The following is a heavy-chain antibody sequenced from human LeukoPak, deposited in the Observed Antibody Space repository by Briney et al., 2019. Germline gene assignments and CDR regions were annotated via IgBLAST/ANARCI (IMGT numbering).Heavy chain of an antibody. CDR2: IYTNGNT. D-gene: IGHD1-26*01. CDR1: GGSFTSGNYK. Sequence: SQTLSLTCTVSGGSFTSGNYKWSWLRQPAGKGLEWIGRIYTNGNTDYSPSLKSRVTISIDMSKNQFFLKLSSVTAADTAVYYCARGSDHAKVGYWGQGTLVTVSS. J-gene: IGHJ4*02. V-gene: IGHV4-61*02. CDR3: ARGSDHAKVGY.